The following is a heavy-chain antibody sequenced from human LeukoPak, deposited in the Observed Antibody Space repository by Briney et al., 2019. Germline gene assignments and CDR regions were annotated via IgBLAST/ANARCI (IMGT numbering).Heavy chain of an antibody. CDR2: VNPRNGGT. CDR3: ATGLQYGLWGVPYFYYMHA. V-gene: IGHV1-2*02. Sequence: GASMKVSCKASGYDFTGYYVHWVRQAPGHGFEWMGWVNPRNGGTHYAQNFQGRVTISGDTSITTAYMELGSLTSDDTAVYYCATGLQYGLWGVPYFYYMHAWGKGTTVTVSS. CDR1: GYDFTGYY. D-gene: IGHD3-10*01. J-gene: IGHJ6*03.